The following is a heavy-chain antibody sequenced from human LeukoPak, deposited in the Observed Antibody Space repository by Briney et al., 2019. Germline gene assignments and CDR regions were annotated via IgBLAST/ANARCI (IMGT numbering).Heavy chain of an antibody. CDR2: VHYTGTT. CDR1: GGSISGYY. D-gene: IGHD2-2*01. Sequence: SETLSLTCTVSGGSISGYYWNLIRQPPGKGLGWIGYVHYTGTTNYSPSLKSRVTISVDTSKNQFSLTLSSVTAADTAAYYCARDRAHCGGTSCPSHNFDLWGQGTLVTVSS. CDR3: ARDRAHCGGTSCPSHNFDL. V-gene: IGHV4-59*01. J-gene: IGHJ4*02.